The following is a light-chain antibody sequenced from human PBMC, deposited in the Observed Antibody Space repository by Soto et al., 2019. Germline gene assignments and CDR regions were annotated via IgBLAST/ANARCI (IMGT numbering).Light chain of an antibody. V-gene: IGLV2-14*01. Sequence: QSALTQPASVSGSPGQSITISCTGTSSDIGGYNYVSWYDHHPGKAPRLIIYEVSNRPSGVSNRFSGSKSGNTASLTISGLQAEDEAHYSCSSYRTTRPCVFGTGTKLTVL. J-gene: IGLJ1*01. CDR3: SSYRTTRPCV. CDR2: EVS. CDR1: SSDIGGYNY.